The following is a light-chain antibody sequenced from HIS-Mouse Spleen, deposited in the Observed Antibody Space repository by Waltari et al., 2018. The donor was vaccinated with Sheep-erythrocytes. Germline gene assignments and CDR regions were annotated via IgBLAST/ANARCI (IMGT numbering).Light chain of an antibody. CDR3: QQYYSYPPRT. V-gene: IGKV1-8*01. Sequence: AIRMTQSPSSLSASTGDRVTITCRAVQCISSYLARYQQKPGKAPKLLIYAGSTLQSRVPSRFSGSGSGTDFTLTISCLQSEDFATYYCQQYYSYPPRTFGQGTKVEIK. CDR2: AGS. J-gene: IGKJ1*01. CDR1: QCISSY.